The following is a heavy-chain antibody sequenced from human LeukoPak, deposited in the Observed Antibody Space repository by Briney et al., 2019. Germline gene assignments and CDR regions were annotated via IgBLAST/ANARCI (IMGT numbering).Heavy chain of an antibody. CDR2: ISSSSSTI. CDR1: GFTFSSYS. CDR3: ARVYQAVGQRILTIFGVEGAVDYYYMDV. D-gene: IGHD3-3*01. Sequence: GGSLRLSCAASGFTFSSYSMNWVRQAPGKGLEWVSYISSSSSTIYYADSVKGRFTISRDDAKNSLYLQMNSLRADDTAVYYCARVYQAVGQRILTIFGVEGAVDYYYMDVWGKGTTVTVSS. J-gene: IGHJ6*03. V-gene: IGHV3-48*01.